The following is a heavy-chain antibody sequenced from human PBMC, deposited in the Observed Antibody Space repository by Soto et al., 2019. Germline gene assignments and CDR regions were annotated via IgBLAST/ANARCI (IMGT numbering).Heavy chain of an antibody. J-gene: IGHJ4*02. D-gene: IGHD6-19*01. Sequence: PSETLSLTCTVSGASINSCDYYWSWIRHHPGKGLEWMGYIYYSGTTYYNPSLQRRLTISIDTSKNLFSLKLTSVTAADTAVYFCARPPLYSSGGYFDTWGQGALVTVSS. V-gene: IGHV4-31*03. CDR1: GASINSCDYY. CDR2: IYYSGTT. CDR3: ARPPLYSSGGYFDT.